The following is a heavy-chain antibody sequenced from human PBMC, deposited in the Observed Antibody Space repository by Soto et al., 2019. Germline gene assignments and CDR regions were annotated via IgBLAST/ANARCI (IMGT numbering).Heavy chain of an antibody. CDR1: GGSISSYY. CDR3: ARIYCGGDCYTNWYFDL. J-gene: IGHJ2*01. Sequence: PSETLSLTCTVSGGSISSYYWSWIRQPPGKGLEWIGYISYSGSTNYNPSLKSRVTISVDTSKNQFSLNLSSVTAADTAVYYCARIYCGGDCYTNWYFDLWGRGTLVNVS. CDR2: ISYSGST. V-gene: IGHV4-59*01. D-gene: IGHD2-21*02.